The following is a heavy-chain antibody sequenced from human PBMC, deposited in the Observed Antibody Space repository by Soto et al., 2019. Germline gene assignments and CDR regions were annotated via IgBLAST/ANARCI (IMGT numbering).Heavy chain of an antibody. CDR2: ISSSSSYI. D-gene: IGHD6-6*01. J-gene: IGHJ3*02. Sequence: EVQLVESGGGLVKPGGSLRLSCAASGFTFSSYSMNWVRQAPGKGLEWVSSISSSSSYIYYADSVKGRFTISRDNAKNSLYIQRNSLRAEDTAVYYCARIQLVYDAFDIRGQGTMVTLSS. CDR3: ARIQLVYDAFDI. CDR1: GFTFSSYS. V-gene: IGHV3-21*01.